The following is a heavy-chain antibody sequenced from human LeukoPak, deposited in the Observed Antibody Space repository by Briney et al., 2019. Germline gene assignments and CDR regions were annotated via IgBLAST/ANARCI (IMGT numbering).Heavy chain of an antibody. CDR3: AREHSGTYYFDY. CDR2: IYSGGST. V-gene: IGHV3-66*01. D-gene: IGHD1-26*01. CDR1: GFXVSSNY. Sequence: GGSLRLSCAASGFXVSSNYISWVRRAPGKGLEWVSVIYSGGSTDFADSVKGRFTISTDISKNTLYLQMNSLRAEDTAVYYCAREHSGTYYFDYWGQGTLVTVSS. J-gene: IGHJ4*02.